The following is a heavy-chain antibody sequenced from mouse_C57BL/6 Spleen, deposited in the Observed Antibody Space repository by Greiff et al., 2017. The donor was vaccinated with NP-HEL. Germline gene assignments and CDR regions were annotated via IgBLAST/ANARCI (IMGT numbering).Heavy chain of an antibody. J-gene: IGHJ2*01. CDR3: ARFNDYDGDY. CDR2: INPSTGGT. V-gene: IGHV1-42*01. Sequence: EVQLQQSGPELVKPGASVKISCKASGYSFTGYYMNWVKQSPEKSLEWIGEINPSTGGTTYNQKFKAKATLTVDKSSSTAYMQLKSLTSEDSAVYYCARFNDYDGDYWGQGTTLTVSS. D-gene: IGHD2-4*01. CDR1: GYSFTGYY.